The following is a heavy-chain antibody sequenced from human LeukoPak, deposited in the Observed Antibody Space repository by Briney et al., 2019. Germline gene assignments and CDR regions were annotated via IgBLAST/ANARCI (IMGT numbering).Heavy chain of an antibody. CDR1: GGTFSSYA. CDR3: ASPSGGYCSSTSCYTNNWFDP. V-gene: IGHV1-69*01. J-gene: IGHJ5*02. CDR2: IIPIFGTA. D-gene: IGHD2-2*02. Sequence: SVKVSCKASGGTFSSYAISWVRQASGQGPEWMGGIIPIFGTANYAQKFQGRVTITADESTSTAYMELSSLRSEDTAVYYCASPSGGYCSSTSCYTNNWFDPWGQGTLVTVSS.